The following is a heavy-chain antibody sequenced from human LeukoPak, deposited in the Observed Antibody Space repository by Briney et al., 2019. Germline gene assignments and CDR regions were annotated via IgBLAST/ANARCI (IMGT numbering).Heavy chain of an antibody. D-gene: IGHD3-22*01. J-gene: IGHJ4*02. V-gene: IGHV3-23*01. Sequence: PGGSLRLSCAASGFTFSSHAMSWVRQAPGEGPEWVSAIVGSGDSTYYADSVKGRFTISRDNSKNTLYLQMNSLRAEDTAVYYCAKDQLRYCDSSGYYRLWGQGALVTVSS. CDR1: GFTFSSHA. CDR3: AKDQLRYCDSSGYYRL. CDR2: IVGSGDST.